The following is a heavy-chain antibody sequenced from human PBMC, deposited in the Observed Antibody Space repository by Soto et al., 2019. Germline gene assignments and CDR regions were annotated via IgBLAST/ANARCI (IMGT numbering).Heavy chain of an antibody. V-gene: IGHV3-23*01. CDR3: AKGCVVPAAIHFDY. CDR2: ISVSGGST. CDR1: GFTFSSYA. J-gene: IGHJ4*02. Sequence: GGSMRLSCAASGFTFSSYAMSWVRQAPGKGLEWVSAISVSGGSTYYADSLKGRFTISRDNSKNTLYLQMNSLRAEDTAVYYCAKGCVVPAAIHFDYWGQGTLVTVSS. D-gene: IGHD2-2*02.